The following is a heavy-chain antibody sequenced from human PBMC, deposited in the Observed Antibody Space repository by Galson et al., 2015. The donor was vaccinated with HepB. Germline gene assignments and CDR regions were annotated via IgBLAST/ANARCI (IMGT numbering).Heavy chain of an antibody. V-gene: IGHV4-39*01. CDR1: GGSISSSSYY. CDR3: ARHLGIGYCGGDCYSPFDY. Sequence: SETLSLTCTVSGGSISSSSYYWGWIRQPPGKGLEWIGSIYYSGSTYYNPSLKSRVTISVDTSKNQFSLKLSSVTAADTAVYYCARHLGIGYCGGDCYSPFDYWGQGTLVTVSS. CDR2: IYYSGST. D-gene: IGHD2-21*02. J-gene: IGHJ4*02.